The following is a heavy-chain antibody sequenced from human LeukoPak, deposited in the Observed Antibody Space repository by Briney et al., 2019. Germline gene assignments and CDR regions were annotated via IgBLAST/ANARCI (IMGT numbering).Heavy chain of an antibody. CDR1: GFTFSRYE. D-gene: IGHD3-10*01. Sequence: PGGSLRLSCAASGFTFSRYEMSWVRQAPGKGLEWVSYISRSGDTIYFADSVKGRFTISRDNAKNSLYLQMSSLRAEDTAVYYCARDYASDYWGQGTLVTVSS. V-gene: IGHV3-48*03. CDR2: ISRSGDTI. J-gene: IGHJ4*02. CDR3: ARDYASDY.